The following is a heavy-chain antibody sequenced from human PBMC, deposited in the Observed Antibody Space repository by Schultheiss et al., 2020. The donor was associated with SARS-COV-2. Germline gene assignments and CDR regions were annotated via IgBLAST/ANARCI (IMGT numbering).Heavy chain of an antibody. J-gene: IGHJ1*01. V-gene: IGHV4-61*05. D-gene: IGHD6-13*01. CDR3: ARLGAAAVGFQH. Sequence: SETLSLTCTVSGGSISSSSYYWSWIRQPPGKGLEWIGYIYYSGSTNYNPSLKSRVTISVDTSKNQFSVKLSSVTAADTAVYYCARLGAAAVGFQHWGQGTLVTVSS. CDR1: GGSISSSSYY. CDR2: IYYSGST.